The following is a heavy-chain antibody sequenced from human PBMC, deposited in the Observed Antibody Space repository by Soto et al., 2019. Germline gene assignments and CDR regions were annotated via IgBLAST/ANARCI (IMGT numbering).Heavy chain of an antibody. CDR3: ATQEVGGSYVYTFDP. V-gene: IGHV4-59*08. CDR1: GGSISSYY. Sequence: PSETLSLTCTVSGGSISSYYWSWIRQPPGKGLEWIGYIYYSGSTNYNPSLKSRVTISVDTSKNQFSLKLSSVTAADTAVYYCATQEVGGSYVYTFDPWGQGTLVTFSS. D-gene: IGHD1-26*01. J-gene: IGHJ5*02. CDR2: IYYSGST.